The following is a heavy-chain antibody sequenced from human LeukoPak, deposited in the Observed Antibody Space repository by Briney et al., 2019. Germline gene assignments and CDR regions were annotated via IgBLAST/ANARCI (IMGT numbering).Heavy chain of an antibody. CDR1: GFTVSSNY. CDR3: ATVMTGTTS. CDR2: IYSGGST. V-gene: IGHV3-66*01. J-gene: IGHJ4*02. D-gene: IGHD1-20*01. Sequence: GGSLRLSCAASGFTVSSNYMTWVRQAPGKGLEWVSLIYSGGSTYYADSVKGRFTISRDNAKNSLYLQMNSLRAEDTAVYYCATVMTGTTSWGQGTLVTVSS.